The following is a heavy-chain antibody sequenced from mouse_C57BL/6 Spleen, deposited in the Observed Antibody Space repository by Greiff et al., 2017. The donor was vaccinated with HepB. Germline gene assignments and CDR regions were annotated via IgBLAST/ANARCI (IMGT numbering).Heavy chain of an antibody. V-gene: IGHV1-15*01. CDR3: TRWDGNAMDY. CDR2: IDPETGGT. J-gene: IGHJ4*01. CDR1: GYTFTDYE. D-gene: IGHD2-1*01. Sequence: VQLQQSGAELVRPGASVTLSCKASGYTFTDYEMHWVKQTPVHGLEWIGAIDPETGGTAYNQKFKGKAILTADKSSSTAYMELRSLTSEDSAVYYCTRWDGNAMDYWGQGTSVTVSS.